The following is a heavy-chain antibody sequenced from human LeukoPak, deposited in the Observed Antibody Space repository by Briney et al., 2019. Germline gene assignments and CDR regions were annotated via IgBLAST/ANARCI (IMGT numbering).Heavy chain of an antibody. CDR2: IYYSGST. J-gene: IGHJ4*02. CDR1: GGSFSGYY. CDR3: ARGQGVWELLFDY. Sequence: PSETLSLTCAVYGGSFSGYYWSWIRQPPGKGLEWIGYIYYSGSTNYNPSLKSRVTISVDTSKNQFSLKLSSVTAADTAVYYCARGQGVWELLFDYWGQGTLVTVSS. D-gene: IGHD1-26*01. V-gene: IGHV4-59*01.